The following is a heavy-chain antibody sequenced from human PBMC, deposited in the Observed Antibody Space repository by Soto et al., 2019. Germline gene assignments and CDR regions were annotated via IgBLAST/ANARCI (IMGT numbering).Heavy chain of an antibody. CDR1: GFTFSSYG. V-gene: IGHV3-30*18. J-gene: IGHJ6*02. CDR3: AKDLASWCGMDV. CDR2: ISYDGSNK. D-gene: IGHD2-15*01. Sequence: PGGSLRLSCAASGFTFSSYGMHWVRQAPGKGLEWVAVISYDGSNKYYADSVKGRFTISRDNSKNTLYLQMNSLRAEDTAVYYCAKDLASWCGMDVWGQGTLVTVSS.